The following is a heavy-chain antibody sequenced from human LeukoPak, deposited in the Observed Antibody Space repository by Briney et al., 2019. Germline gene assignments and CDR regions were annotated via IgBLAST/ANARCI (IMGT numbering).Heavy chain of an antibody. CDR2: ISSSSYI. CDR3: AKDMEGDAFDI. Sequence: GGSLRLSCAASGFTFSSYSMNWVRQAPGKGLEWVSSISSSSYIYYADSVKGRFTISRDNSKNSLYLQMNRLRTEDTALYYCAKDMEGDAFDIWGQGTMVTVSS. D-gene: IGHD3-10*01. J-gene: IGHJ3*02. CDR1: GFTFSSYS. V-gene: IGHV3-21*04.